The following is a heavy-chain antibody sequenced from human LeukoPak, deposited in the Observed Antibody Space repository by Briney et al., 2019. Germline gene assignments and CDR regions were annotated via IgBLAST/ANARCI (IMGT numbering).Heavy chain of an antibody. J-gene: IGHJ3*02. Sequence: GGSLRLSCATSGFTFSGYYMYWVRQAPGKGLVWLSRINTDGSNTDYADSVKGRFTISRDNSKNMLYLQMNSLRAEDTAVYYCAKEGARFASNAFDIWGQGTMVTVSS. CDR2: INTDGSNT. D-gene: IGHD3-3*01. V-gene: IGHV3-74*01. CDR1: GFTFSGYY. CDR3: AKEGARFASNAFDI.